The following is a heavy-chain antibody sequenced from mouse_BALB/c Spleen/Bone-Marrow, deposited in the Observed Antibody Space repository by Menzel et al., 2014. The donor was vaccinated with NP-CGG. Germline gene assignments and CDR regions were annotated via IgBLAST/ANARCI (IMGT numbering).Heavy chain of an antibody. V-gene: IGHV4-1*02. CDR1: GFDFSRYW. CDR3: ARLGYYGMMAY. J-gene: IGHJ4*01. D-gene: IGHD1-1*01. Sequence: EVQLVESGGGLVQPGGSLKLSCAASGFDFSRYWMGWVRQAPGRGLKWIGGINPESSTINYTPSLKDKFIISRDNAKNALYLQMSKVRSEDTALYFCARLGYYGMMAYWGQGTSVTVSS. CDR2: INPESSTI.